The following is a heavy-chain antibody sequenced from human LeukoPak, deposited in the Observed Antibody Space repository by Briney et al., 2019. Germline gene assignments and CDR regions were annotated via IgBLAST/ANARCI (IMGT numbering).Heavy chain of an antibody. CDR3: TIDSNSGWSGY. Sequence: GGSLRLSCAGSGFTFSNTWLSWVRQAPGKGLEWVGRIKTKTEGGTTEYPAPVKGRFTVSRDDSKDTVFLQMNSLKSEDTAVYYSTIDSNSGWSGYWGQGTLVTVSP. CDR1: GFTFSNTW. CDR2: IKTKTEGGTT. J-gene: IGHJ4*02. D-gene: IGHD6-19*01. V-gene: IGHV3-15*01.